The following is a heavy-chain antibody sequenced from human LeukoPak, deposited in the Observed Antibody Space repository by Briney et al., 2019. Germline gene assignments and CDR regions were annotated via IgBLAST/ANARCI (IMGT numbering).Heavy chain of an antibody. D-gene: IGHD3-10*01. CDR3: ASTPDISMFRGYFDG. V-gene: IGHV4-34*01. CDR1: GGSFSGYY. J-gene: IGHJ4*02. CDR2: INHSGTT. Sequence: PSETLSLTCAVSGGSFSGYYWSWIRQPPGKGLEWIGEINHSGTTNYNPSLKSRVTISLDTSKNQFSLKLNSVTAADTAVYYCASTPDISMFRGYFDGWGQGTLVTVSS.